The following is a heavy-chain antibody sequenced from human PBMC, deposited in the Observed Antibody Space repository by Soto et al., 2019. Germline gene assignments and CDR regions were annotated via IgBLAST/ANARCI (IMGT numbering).Heavy chain of an antibody. V-gene: IGHV1-18*01. CDR3: ARDTSRRYCGGDCYRSGFDY. CDR2: ISAYNGNT. Sequence: ASVKVSCKASGYTFTSYGISWVRQAPGQGLEWMGWISAYNGNTNYAQKPQGRVTMTTDTSTSTAYMELRSLRSDDTAVYYCARDTSRRYCGGDCYRSGFDYWGQGTLVPVSS. J-gene: IGHJ4*02. D-gene: IGHD2-21*02. CDR1: GYTFTSYG.